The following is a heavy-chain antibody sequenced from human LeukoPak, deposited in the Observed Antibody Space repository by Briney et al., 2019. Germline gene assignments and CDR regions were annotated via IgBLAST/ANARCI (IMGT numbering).Heavy chain of an antibody. Sequence: PGGSLRVSCTASGFTFSIYAMSWVRQAPGKGLEWVTGISGSGDNTYYADSVKGRFTISRDNSKKTLYLQMTSLRAEDTAVYYCAKQHYYGSSGYHGFDPWGQGTLVTVSS. V-gene: IGHV3-23*01. J-gene: IGHJ5*02. CDR1: GFTFSIYA. D-gene: IGHD3-22*01. CDR2: ISGSGDNT. CDR3: AKQHYYGSSGYHGFDP.